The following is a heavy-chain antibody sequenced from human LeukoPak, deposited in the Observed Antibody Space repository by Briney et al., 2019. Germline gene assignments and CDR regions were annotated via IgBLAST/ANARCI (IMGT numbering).Heavy chain of an antibody. D-gene: IGHD3-22*01. CDR2: IYYSGST. V-gene: IGHV4-59*01. CDR1: GGSISSYY. CDR3: ARIAGFDSSGYFYGDFDY. J-gene: IGHJ4*02. Sequence: PSETLSLTRTVSGGSISSYYWSWIRQPPGKGLEWIGYIYYSGSTNYNPSLNSRVTISIDTSKKQFSLKLSSVTAADTAVYYCARIAGFDSSGYFYGDFDYWGQGALIAVSS.